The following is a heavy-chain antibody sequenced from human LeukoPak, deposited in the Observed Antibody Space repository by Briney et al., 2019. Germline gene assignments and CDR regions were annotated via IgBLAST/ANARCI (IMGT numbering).Heavy chain of an antibody. CDR2: IKQDGSEK. Sequence: PGGSLRLSCAASGFTFSSYWMSWVRQAPGKGLEWVANIKQDGSEKYYVDSVKGRFTISRDNAKNSLYLQMNSLRAEDTAVYYCASNQLLSGYYYYYMDVWGEGTTVTVSS. CDR3: ASNQLLSGYYYYYMDV. J-gene: IGHJ6*03. V-gene: IGHV3-7*01. D-gene: IGHD2-2*01. CDR1: GFTFSSYW.